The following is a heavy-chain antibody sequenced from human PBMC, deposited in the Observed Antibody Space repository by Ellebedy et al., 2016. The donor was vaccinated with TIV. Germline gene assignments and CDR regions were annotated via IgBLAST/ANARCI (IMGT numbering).Heavy chain of an antibody. J-gene: IGHJ4*02. CDR1: GGSISTYY. CDR3: ASGGYDFWSGPELDY. CDR2: IYYTGST. D-gene: IGHD3-3*01. Sequence: SETLSLXCTVSGGSISTYYWSWIRQPPGKGLEWIGYIYYTGSTTQKASLKSRLTISMDTSKNHLSLKLTSVTAADTAVYYCASGGYDFWSGPELDYWGQGTLVTVSS. V-gene: IGHV4-59*01.